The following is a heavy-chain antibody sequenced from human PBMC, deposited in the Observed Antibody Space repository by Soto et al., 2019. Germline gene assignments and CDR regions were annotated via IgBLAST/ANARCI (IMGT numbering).Heavy chain of an antibody. J-gene: IGHJ6*02. CDR3: ARDYDSSGYPLYGMDV. CDR1: GYTFTSYG. D-gene: IGHD3-22*01. CDR2: ISAYNGNT. Sequence: ASVKVSCKASGYTFTSYGISWVRQAPGQGLEWMGWISAYNGNTNYAQKIQGRVTMTTDTSTSTAYMELRRLRSDDPAVYYRARDYDSSGYPLYGMDVWGQGTTVTVSS. V-gene: IGHV1-18*04.